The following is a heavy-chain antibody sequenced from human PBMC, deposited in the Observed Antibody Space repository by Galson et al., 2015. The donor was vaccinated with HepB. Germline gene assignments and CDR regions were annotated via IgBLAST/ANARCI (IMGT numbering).Heavy chain of an antibody. V-gene: IGHV4-59*01. CDR3: ARAAGVGATEFDY. Sequence: WSWIRQPPGKGLEWIGYIYYSGSTNYNPSLKSRVTISVDTSKNQFSLKLSSVTAADTAVYYCARAAGVGATEFDYWGQGTLVTVSS. J-gene: IGHJ4*02. D-gene: IGHD1-26*01. CDR2: IYYSGST.